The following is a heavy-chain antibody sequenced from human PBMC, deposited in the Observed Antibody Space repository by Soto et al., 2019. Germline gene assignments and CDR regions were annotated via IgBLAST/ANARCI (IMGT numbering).Heavy chain of an antibody. V-gene: IGHV3-23*01. CDR1: GFSFSSNA. Sequence: EVQLLESGGGLVQPGGSLRLSCAASGFSFSSNAMTWVRQAPGKGLEWVSTIRRTGGTTYYADSVKGRFTMSRDSSKNTLYLETNSLRVEDTAVYYWAKDRGGSGWPLLDYWGQGTLVIVSS. J-gene: IGHJ4*02. CDR2: IRRTGGTT. CDR3: AKDRGGSGWPLLDY. D-gene: IGHD6-19*01.